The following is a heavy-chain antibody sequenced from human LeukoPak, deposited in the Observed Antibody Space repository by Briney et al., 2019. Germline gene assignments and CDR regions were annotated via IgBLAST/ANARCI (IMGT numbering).Heavy chain of an antibody. CDR2: IHYSGSA. Sequence: SETLSLTCTVSGGSISSTTYYWGWIRQPPGKGLEWIGSIHYSGSAYNNPSLKSRVAISVDTSMNQFSLNLSSLTAADTAVYYCTRTYDYVWGSYRYPFDLWGQGILVTVSS. V-gene: IGHV4-39*01. CDR1: GGSISSTTYY. J-gene: IGHJ4*02. CDR3: TRTYDYVWGSYRYPFDL. D-gene: IGHD3-16*02.